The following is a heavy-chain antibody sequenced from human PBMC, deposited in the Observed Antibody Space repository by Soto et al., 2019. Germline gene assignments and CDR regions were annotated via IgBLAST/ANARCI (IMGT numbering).Heavy chain of an antibody. CDR2: IYYSGST. D-gene: IGHD6-13*01. CDR1: GGKIRSVGDY. CDR3: ARSFGLAAAAPFAF. V-gene: IGHV4-31*02. Sequence: VAGGKIRSVGDYWRRKRKHPGKGLEWIGYIYYSGSTYYNPSLKSRVTISVDTSKNQFSLKLSSVTAADRAVYYRARSFGLAAAAPFAFWRQRTLVPVSS. J-gene: IGHJ4*02.